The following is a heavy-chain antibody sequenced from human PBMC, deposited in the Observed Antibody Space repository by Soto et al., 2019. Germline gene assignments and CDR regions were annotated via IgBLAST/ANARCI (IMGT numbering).Heavy chain of an antibody. CDR1: GGSISSYY. Sequence: SETLSLTCTVSGGSISSYYWSWIRQPPGKGLEWIGYIYYSGSTNYNPSLKSRVTISVDTSKNQFSLKLSSVTAADTAVYYCARAGGYVDDFDYWGQGTLVTVSS. CDR3: ARAGGYVDDFDY. J-gene: IGHJ4*02. D-gene: IGHD5-12*01. CDR2: IYYSGST. V-gene: IGHV4-59*13.